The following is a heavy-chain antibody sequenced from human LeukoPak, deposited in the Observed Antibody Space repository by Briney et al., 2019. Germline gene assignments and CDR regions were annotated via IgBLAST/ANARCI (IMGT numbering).Heavy chain of an antibody. D-gene: IGHD6-13*01. CDR3: ARGRIAAAGVFDY. V-gene: IGHV3-21*01. J-gene: IGHJ4*02. CDR1: GFTFSSYS. CDR2: ISSSSSYI. Sequence: GGSLRLSCAASGFTFSSYSMNWVRQAPGKGLEWVSSISSSSSYIYYADSVKGRFTISRDNAKNSLYLQMNSLRAEDTAVYYCARGRIAAAGVFDYWGQGTLVTVSS.